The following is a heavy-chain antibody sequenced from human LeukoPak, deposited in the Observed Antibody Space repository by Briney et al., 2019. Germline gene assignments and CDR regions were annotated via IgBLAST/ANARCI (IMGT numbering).Heavy chain of an antibody. CDR1: GFTFTSYD. V-gene: IGHV3-23*01. J-gene: IGHJ4*02. CDR2: LSRDVISA. Sequence: GGSLRLSCAASGFTFTSYDMSWVRQAPGKGLEWVSLLSRDVISAYYSDALKGRFTISGDISKNKLYLQMNTLRAEDTAVYYCAKDLDVVVVAATFDYWGQGTLVTVSS. CDR3: AKDLDVVVVAATFDY. D-gene: IGHD2-15*01.